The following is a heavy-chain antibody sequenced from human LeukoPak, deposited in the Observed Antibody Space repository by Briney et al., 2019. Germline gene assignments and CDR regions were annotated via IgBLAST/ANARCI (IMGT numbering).Heavy chain of an antibody. CDR3: ARDLGSSTPSGV. D-gene: IGHD3-16*01. Sequence: SETLSLTCSVSGGSISSNSYYWGWIRQPPGKGLEWIGSFYHSGSTNYNPSLKSRVTISVDKSKNQLFLKLNSVTAADTAVYYCARDLGSSTPSGVWGKGTTVTVSS. CDR1: GGSISSNSYY. V-gene: IGHV4-39*07. CDR2: FYHSGST. J-gene: IGHJ6*04.